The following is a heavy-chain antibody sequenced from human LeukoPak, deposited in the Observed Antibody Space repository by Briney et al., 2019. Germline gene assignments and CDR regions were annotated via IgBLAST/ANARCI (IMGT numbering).Heavy chain of an antibody. CDR2: IYYSGST. D-gene: IGHD5-24*01. CDR1: GGSISRFY. V-gene: IGHV4-59*08. Sequence: PSETLSLTCIVSGGSISRFYWSWIRQPPGKALEWIGYIYYSGSTNYNPSLRSRVTMSVDTSKNQFSLKLNSATAADTAVYYCARNSRDGDNWEYHYFDYWGQGTLVTVSS. J-gene: IGHJ4*02. CDR3: ARNSRDGDNWEYHYFDY.